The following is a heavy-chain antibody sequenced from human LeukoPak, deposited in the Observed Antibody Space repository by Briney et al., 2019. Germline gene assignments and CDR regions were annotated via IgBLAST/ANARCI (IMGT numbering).Heavy chain of an antibody. J-gene: IGHJ4*02. CDR3: AKRATAGGFDS. Sequence: GGSLRLSCAATGFSFSSYAMSWVRQAPGEGLEWVSATSGSGGRADYADAVKGRFTISRDNSKSTLYLLMTSLRVDDTALYYCAKRATAGGFDSWGQGTLVTVSS. D-gene: IGHD2-8*02. CDR2: TSGSGGRA. V-gene: IGHV3-23*01. CDR1: GFSFSSYA.